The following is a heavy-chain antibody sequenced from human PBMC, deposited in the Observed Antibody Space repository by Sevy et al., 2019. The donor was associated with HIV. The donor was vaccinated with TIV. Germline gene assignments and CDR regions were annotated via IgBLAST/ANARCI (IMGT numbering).Heavy chain of an antibody. D-gene: IGHD4-17*01. J-gene: IGHJ4*02. CDR2: ISYDGSNK. V-gene: IGHV3-30-3*01. Sequence: GGSLRLSCAASGITFSSHAMHWVRQAPGKGLEWVTIISYDGSNKYYADSVKGRFTISRDNSKNTPYLQMNSLRAEDTAVYYCARTDYGDYSGEFDYWGQGTLVTVSS. CDR3: ARTDYGDYSGEFDY. CDR1: GITFSSHA.